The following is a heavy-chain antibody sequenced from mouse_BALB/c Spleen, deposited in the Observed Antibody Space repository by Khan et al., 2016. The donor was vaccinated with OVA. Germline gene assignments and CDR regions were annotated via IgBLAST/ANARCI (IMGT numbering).Heavy chain of an antibody. CDR3: ARGPRVYYRYEGYYYAMDY. Sequence: VQLQQSGPGLVKPSQSLSLTCTVTGYSITSDYAWNWIRPFPGNKLEWMGYISYSGSTSYNPSLKSRISITRDTSKNQFFLQLNSVTTEDTATYYCARGPRVYYRYEGYYYAMDYWGQGTSVTVSS. CDR1: GYSITSDYA. V-gene: IGHV3-2*02. D-gene: IGHD2-14*01. CDR2: ISYSGST. J-gene: IGHJ4*01.